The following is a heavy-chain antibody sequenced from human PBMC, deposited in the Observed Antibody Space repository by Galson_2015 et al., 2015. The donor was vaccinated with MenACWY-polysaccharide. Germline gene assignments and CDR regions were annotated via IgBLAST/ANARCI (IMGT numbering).Heavy chain of an antibody. D-gene: IGHD3-10*01. V-gene: IGHV4-39*07. Sequence: SEPLSLTCTVSGGSISSSSYYWGWIRQPPGKGLEWIGSIYYSGSTYYNPSLKSRVTISVDTSKNQFSLKLSSVTAADTAVYYCARDTYYYGSGKGYYYGMDVWGQGTTVTVSS. J-gene: IGHJ6*02. CDR2: IYYSGST. CDR3: ARDTYYYGSGKGYYYGMDV. CDR1: GGSISSSSYY.